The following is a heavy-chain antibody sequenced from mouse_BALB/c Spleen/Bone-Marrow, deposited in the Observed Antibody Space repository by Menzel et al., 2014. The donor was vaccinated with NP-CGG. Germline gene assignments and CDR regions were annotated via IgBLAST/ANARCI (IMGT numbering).Heavy chain of an antibody. Sequence: EVKLVESGGGLVKPGGSLKLSCAASGFTFSSYAMSWVRQSPEKRLEWVAEISSGGSYTYYPDTVTGRFTIPRDNAKNTLYLEMSSLRSEDTAMYYCAREEGNFLAYWGQGTLVTVSA. CDR1: GFTFSSYA. V-gene: IGHV5-9-4*01. CDR3: AREEGNFLAY. J-gene: IGHJ3*01. D-gene: IGHD2-1*01. CDR2: ISSGGSYT.